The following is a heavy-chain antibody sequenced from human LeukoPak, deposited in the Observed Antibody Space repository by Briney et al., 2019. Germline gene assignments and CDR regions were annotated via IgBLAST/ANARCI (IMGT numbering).Heavy chain of an antibody. J-gene: IGHJ6*02. Sequence: ASVKVSCKASGGTFSSYAISWVRQAPGQGLEWMGRIIPILGIANYAQKFQGRVTITADKSTSTAYMELSSLRSEDTAVYYCATTLAPDDYYYGMDVWGQGTTVTVSS. V-gene: IGHV1-69*04. CDR1: GGTFSSYA. CDR2: IIPILGIA. CDR3: ATTLAPDDYYYGMDV.